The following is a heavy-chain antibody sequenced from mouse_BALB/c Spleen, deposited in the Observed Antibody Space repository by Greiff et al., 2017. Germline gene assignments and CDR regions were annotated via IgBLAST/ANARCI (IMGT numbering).Heavy chain of an antibody. CDR2: IDPANGNT. J-gene: IGHJ4*01. Sequence: VQLQQSGAELVKPGASVKLSCTASGFNIKDTYMHWVKQRPEQGLEWIGRIDPANGNTKYDPKFQGKATITADTSSNTAYLQLSSLTSEDTAVYYCASLDSSGYYAMDYWGQGTSVTVSS. D-gene: IGHD3-2*01. CDR3: ASLDSSGYYAMDY. CDR1: GFNIKDTY. V-gene: IGHV14-3*02.